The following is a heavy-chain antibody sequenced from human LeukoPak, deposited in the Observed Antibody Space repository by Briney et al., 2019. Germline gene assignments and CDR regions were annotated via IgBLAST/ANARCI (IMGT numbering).Heavy chain of an antibody. J-gene: IGHJ4*02. D-gene: IGHD6-19*01. CDR2: ISHDGSNK. V-gene: IGHV3-30-3*01. CDR1: GFTFSSYA. CDR3: ASDTGYSSGSNFDY. Sequence: GGSLRLSCAASGFTFSSYAMHWVRQAPGKGLEWVAVISHDGSNKYYADSVKGRFTISRDNSKNTLYLQMNSLRAEDTAVYYCASDTGYSSGSNFDYWGQGTLVTASS.